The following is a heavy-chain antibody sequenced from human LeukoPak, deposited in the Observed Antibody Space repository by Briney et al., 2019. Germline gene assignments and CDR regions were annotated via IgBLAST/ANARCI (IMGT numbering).Heavy chain of an antibody. V-gene: IGHV3-21*01. J-gene: IGHJ4*02. CDR3: AKDSYSKGDY. CDR2: ISSSSSYI. D-gene: IGHD5-18*01. Sequence: PGGSLRLSCAASRFTFSSYSMNWVRQAPGKGLEWVSSISSSSSYIYYADSVKGRFTISRDNAKNSLYLQMNSLRAEDTGVYYCAKDSYSKGDYWGQGVLVTVSS. CDR1: RFTFSSYS.